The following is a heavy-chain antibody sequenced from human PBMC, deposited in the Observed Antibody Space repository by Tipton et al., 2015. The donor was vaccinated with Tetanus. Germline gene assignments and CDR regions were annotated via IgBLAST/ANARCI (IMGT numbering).Heavy chain of an antibody. CDR3: ARDAGDSGH. CDR1: GASLRGGDYH. CDR2: IYFNGTA. Sequence: GLVKPSETLSLTCTVSGASLRGGDYHWSWIRQPPGKGLEWIGYIYFNGTAKYNPSLKSRLSISVDTSKNQLSLKMTSVTAADTAVYYCARDAGDSGHWGPGTQVTVSS. V-gene: IGHV4-61*08. J-gene: IGHJ4*02. D-gene: IGHD1-1*01.